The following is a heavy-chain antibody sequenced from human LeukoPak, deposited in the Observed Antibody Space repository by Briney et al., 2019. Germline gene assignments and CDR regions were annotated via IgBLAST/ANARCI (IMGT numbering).Heavy chain of an antibody. CDR1: GFTFSSYA. Sequence: GGSLRLSCAASGFTFSSYAMSWVRQAPGKGLEWVSSISSSSSYIYYADSVKGRFTISRDNAKNSLYLQMNSLRAEDTAVYYCAREPGYCSSTSCPDWGQGTLVTVSS. D-gene: IGHD2-2*01. CDR2: ISSSSSYI. V-gene: IGHV3-21*01. CDR3: AREPGYCSSTSCPD. J-gene: IGHJ4*02.